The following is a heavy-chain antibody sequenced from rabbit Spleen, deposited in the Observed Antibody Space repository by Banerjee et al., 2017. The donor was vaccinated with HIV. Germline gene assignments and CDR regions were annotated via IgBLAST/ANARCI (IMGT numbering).Heavy chain of an antibody. Sequence: QSLEESGGDLVKPGASLTLTCTASGFSFSSYYYMCWVRQAQGKGLEWIACIDDGSGGSDYYASWAKGRFIMSRTSSTTVTLQMTSLTAADTATYLCARDLVGVIGWNFNLWGPGTLVTVS. CDR2: IDDGSGGSD. CDR3: ARDLVGVIGWNFNL. CDR1: GFSFSSYYY. J-gene: IGHJ4*01. D-gene: IGHD1-1*01. V-gene: IGHV1S40*01.